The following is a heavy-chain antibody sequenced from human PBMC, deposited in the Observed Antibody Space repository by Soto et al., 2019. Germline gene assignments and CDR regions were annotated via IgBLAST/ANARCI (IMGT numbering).Heavy chain of an antibody. J-gene: IGHJ6*02. D-gene: IGHD3-10*01. CDR1: GFTFNKAW. V-gene: IGHV3-15*01. CDR3: TAAGVRGVVMSGMDV. Sequence: GGSLRLSCTTSGFTFNKAWMRWVRQAPGKGLEWVGRIRSNIDGGTVEYDAPVKGRFIISRDDSRDTLYLQMNSLQSEDTGVYYCTAAGVRGVVMSGMDVWGQGTAVTVSS. CDR2: IRSNIDGGTV.